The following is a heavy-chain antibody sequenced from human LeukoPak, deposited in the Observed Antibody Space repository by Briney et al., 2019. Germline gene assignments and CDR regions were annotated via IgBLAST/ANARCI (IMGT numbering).Heavy chain of an antibody. J-gene: IGHJ6*03. CDR1: GFTFDDYA. CDR3: AKDQAAETDYYYYMDV. V-gene: IGHV3-9*01. CDR2: ISWNSGSI. D-gene: IGHD6-13*01. Sequence: PGRSLILSCSAYGFTFDDYAMHSVRQAPGKGLEWDSGISWNSGSIGYADSVKGRFTISRDNAKNSLYLQMNSLRAEDTALYYCAKDQAAETDYYYYMDVWGKGTTVTVSS.